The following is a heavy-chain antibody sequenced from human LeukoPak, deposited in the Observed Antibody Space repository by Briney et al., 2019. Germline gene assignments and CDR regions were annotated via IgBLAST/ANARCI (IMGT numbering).Heavy chain of an antibody. J-gene: IGHJ4*02. D-gene: IGHD5-18*01. V-gene: IGHV3-21*01. CDR1: GFTFDDYA. CDR3: ARFRAAAMVFDY. CDR2: ISSSSSYI. Sequence: GGSLRLSCAASGFTFDDYAMHWVRQAPGKGLEWVSSISSSSSYIYYADSVKGRFTISRDNAKNSLYLQMNSLRAEDTAVYYCARFRAAAMVFDYWGQGTLVTVSS.